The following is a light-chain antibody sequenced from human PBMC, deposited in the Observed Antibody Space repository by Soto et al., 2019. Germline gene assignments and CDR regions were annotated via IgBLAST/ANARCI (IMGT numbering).Light chain of an antibody. Sequence: QSALTQPASVSGSPGQSITISCTGTSSDVGGYHYVSWYQQHPGKAPKLMIYDVSNRPSGVSNRFSGSKSGNTASLTISGLQAEDEADYYCSSSTSRYTPVFGGGTKLTV. V-gene: IGLV2-14*01. CDR1: SSDVGGYHY. CDR2: DVS. CDR3: SSSTSRYTPV. J-gene: IGLJ2*01.